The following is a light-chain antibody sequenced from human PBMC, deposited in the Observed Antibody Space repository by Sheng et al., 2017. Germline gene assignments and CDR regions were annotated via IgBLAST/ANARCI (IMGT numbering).Light chain of an antibody. CDR3: QQYDGVPLT. V-gene: IGKV1-33*01. J-gene: IGKJ3*01. CDR2: DAA. CDR1: QDIREF. Sequence: DIQMTQSPSTLSASVGDRVTLTCQASQDIREFLNWYQQKPGKAPNLLIYDAAKLETGVPSRFSGSGSGTTYTFTISSLQPEDFATYYCQQYDGVPLTFGPRTRVDL.